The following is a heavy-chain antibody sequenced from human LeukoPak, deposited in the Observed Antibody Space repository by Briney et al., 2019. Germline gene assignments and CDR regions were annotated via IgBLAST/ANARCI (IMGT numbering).Heavy chain of an antibody. V-gene: IGHV4-61*02. D-gene: IGHD3-22*01. J-gene: IGHJ6*02. CDR3: AGSKYYYDSSGYKTGYYYYGMDV. CDR1: GGSISSGSYY. Sequence: PSETLSLTCTVSGGSISSGSYYWSWIRQPARKGLEWIGRIYTSESTNYNPSLKSRVTISVDTSKNQFSLKLSSVTAADTAVYYCAGSKYYYDSSGYKTGYYYYGMDVWGQGTTVTVSS. CDR2: IYTSEST.